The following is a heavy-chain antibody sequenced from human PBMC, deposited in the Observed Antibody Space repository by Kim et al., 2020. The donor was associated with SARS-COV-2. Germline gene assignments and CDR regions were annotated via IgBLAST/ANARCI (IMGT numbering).Heavy chain of an antibody. D-gene: IGHD3-3*01. CDR1: GFTFSSYA. CDR2: ISGSGGST. J-gene: IGHJ6*02. Sequence: GGSLRLSCAASGFTFSSYAMSWVRQAPGKGLEWVSAISGSGGSTYYADSVKGRFTISRDNSKNTLYLQMNSLRAEDTAVYYCAKIYDFWSGYPYMDVWGQGTTVTVSS. V-gene: IGHV3-23*01. CDR3: AKIYDFWSGYPYMDV.